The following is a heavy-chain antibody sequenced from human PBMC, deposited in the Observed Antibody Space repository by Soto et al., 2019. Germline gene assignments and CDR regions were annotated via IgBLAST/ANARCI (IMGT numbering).Heavy chain of an antibody. CDR2: ISSSSSYI. CDR1: GFTFSSYS. Sequence: PGGSLRLSCAASGFTFSSYSMNWVRQAQGKGLEWVSSISSSSSYIYYADSVKGRFTISRDNAKNSLYLQMNSLRAEDTAVYYCARAEAYCGGDCPIDYWGQGTLVTVSS. CDR3: ARAEAYCGGDCPIDY. D-gene: IGHD2-21*01. V-gene: IGHV3-21*01. J-gene: IGHJ4*02.